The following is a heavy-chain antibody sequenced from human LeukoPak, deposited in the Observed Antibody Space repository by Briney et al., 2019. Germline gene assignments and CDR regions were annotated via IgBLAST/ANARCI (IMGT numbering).Heavy chain of an antibody. J-gene: IGHJ4*02. D-gene: IGHD3-22*01. Sequence: GGSLRLSCAASGFTVSGNYMSWVRQAPGKGLEWVSLIYSGGTTYYADSVKGRFTISRDNSKNTIYLQMNSLRAEDTAVYYCARSSERKYYFDYWGQGTLVTVSS. CDR1: GFTVSGNY. CDR3: ARSSERKYYFDY. CDR2: IYSGGTT. V-gene: IGHV3-53*01.